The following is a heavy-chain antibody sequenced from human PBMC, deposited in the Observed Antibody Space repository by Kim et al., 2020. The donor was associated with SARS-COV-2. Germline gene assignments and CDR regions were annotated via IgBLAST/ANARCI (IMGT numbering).Heavy chain of an antibody. J-gene: IGHJ6*02. V-gene: IGHV3-48*03. CDR2: ITSTGDNI. D-gene: IGHD3-3*01. Sequence: GGSLRLSCAASGFSFSTYEMNWVRQAPRKGLEWISYITSTGDNIYYADSVKGRFTISRENAKNALYLEMSSLRAEDTAVYYCTRDRSIFGVSYGMDVWGQGTTVTVSS. CDR1: GFSFSTYE. CDR3: TRDRSIFGVSYGMDV.